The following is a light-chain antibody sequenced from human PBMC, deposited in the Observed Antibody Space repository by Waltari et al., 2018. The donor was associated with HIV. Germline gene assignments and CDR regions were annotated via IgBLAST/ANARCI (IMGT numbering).Light chain of an antibody. V-gene: IGKV3-15*01. J-gene: IGKJ3*01. Sequence: EIVMTQSPATLSVSQGERATLSCRASQGVASDLAWYQQKPGQAPRLLIYGASTRATGIPARFSGSGSGTEFTLTISSLQSEDFAVYYCQQYNNWPPVTFGPGTKVDIK. CDR2: GAS. CDR3: QQYNNWPPVT. CDR1: QGVASD.